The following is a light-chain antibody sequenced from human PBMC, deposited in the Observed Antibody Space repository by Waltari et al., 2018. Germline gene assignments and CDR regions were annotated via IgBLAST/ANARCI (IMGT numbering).Light chain of an antibody. V-gene: IGLV2-8*01. CDR2: EVS. CDR1: RSDVGGYNY. J-gene: IGLJ2*01. Sequence: QSALTQPPSASGSPGQSVTISCTGTRSDVGGYNYVSWYQQHPGNAPKVMIYEVSKLPSGVLCRCSASKSVNTASLTVAGLQAGDEADYYCSSYAGSAVVFGGGTKLTVL. CDR3: SSYAGSAVV.